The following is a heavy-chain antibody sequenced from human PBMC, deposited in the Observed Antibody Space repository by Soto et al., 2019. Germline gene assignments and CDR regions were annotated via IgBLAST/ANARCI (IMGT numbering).Heavy chain of an antibody. J-gene: IGHJ6*02. CDR3: ARGRRVRFLEPRARRYGMDV. D-gene: IGHD3-3*01. CDR2: INHSGST. V-gene: IGHV4-34*01. Sequence: SETLSLTCAVYGGSFSGYYWSWIRQPPGKGLEWIGEINHSGSTNYNPSLKSRVTISVDTSKNQFSLKLSSVTAADTAVYYCARGRRVRFLEPRARRYGMDVWGQGTTVTVSS. CDR1: GGSFSGYY.